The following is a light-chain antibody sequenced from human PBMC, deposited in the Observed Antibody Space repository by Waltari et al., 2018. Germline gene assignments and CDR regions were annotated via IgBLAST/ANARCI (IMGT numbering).Light chain of an antibody. J-gene: IGKJ2*01. CDR1: QSVSSY. Sequence: EIVLTQSPATLSLSPGERATLSCRASQSVSSYLAWYQQKPGQAPRLLIYDASNRATGIPARFSGSASGTDFTLTISSLEPEDFAVYYCQQRSNWPLYTFGQGTKLEI. CDR3: QQRSNWPLYT. V-gene: IGKV3-11*01. CDR2: DAS.